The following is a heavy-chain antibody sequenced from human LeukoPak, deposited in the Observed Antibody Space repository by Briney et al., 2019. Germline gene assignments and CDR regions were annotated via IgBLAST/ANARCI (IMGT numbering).Heavy chain of an antibody. CDR3: ARAKYYDFWSGYYPYYFDY. Sequence: SETLSLTCTVSGGSISSYYWSWIRQPPGKGLEWIGYIYYSGSTNYNPSLKSRVTISVDTSKNQFSLKLSSVTAADTAVYYCARAKYYDFWSGYYPYYFDYWGQGTLVTVSS. V-gene: IGHV4-59*01. CDR2: IYYSGST. D-gene: IGHD3-3*01. CDR1: GGSISSYY. J-gene: IGHJ4*02.